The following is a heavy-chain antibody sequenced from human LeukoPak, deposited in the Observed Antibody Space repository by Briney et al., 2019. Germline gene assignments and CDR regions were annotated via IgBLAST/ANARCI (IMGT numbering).Heavy chain of an antibody. CDR1: GFTFSNYW. D-gene: IGHD3-16*01. CDR3: ASPLMN. J-gene: IGHJ4*02. V-gene: IGHV3-66*02. Sequence: PGGSLRLSCAASGFTFSNYWMSWVRQAPGKGLEWVSIIYSGGATDYADSVKGRFTISRDNSKNTLYLQMNSLRAEDTAVYYCASPLMNWGQGTLVTVSS. CDR2: IYSGGAT.